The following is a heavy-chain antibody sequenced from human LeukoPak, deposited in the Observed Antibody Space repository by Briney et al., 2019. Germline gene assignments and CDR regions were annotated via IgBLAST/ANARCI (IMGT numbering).Heavy chain of an antibody. CDR2: ISGSGGST. D-gene: IGHD6-13*01. J-gene: IGHJ4*02. Sequence: PGGSLRLSCAASAFTFSNYAMTWVRQGPGKGLEWVSAISGSGGSTYYADSVKGRLTISRDNSKNTLYLQMNSLRAEDTAVYYCAKEVAAAGTIDYWGQGTLVTVSS. V-gene: IGHV3-23*01. CDR1: AFTFSNYA. CDR3: AKEVAAAGTIDY.